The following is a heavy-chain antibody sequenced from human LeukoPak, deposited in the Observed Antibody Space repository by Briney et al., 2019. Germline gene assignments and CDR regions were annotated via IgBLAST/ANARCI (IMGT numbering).Heavy chain of an antibody. CDR2: IYPGDSDI. CDR1: GYSFTSYW. D-gene: IGHD5-18*01. CDR3: ARRDGYSYGYTPKPGRYFDL. V-gene: IGHV5-51*01. J-gene: IGHJ2*01. Sequence: GESLKISCKGSGYSFTSYWIGWVRQTPGKGLEWMGIIYPGDSDIRYSPSFQGQVTISADKSISTAYLQWSSLKASDTAMYYCARRDGYSYGYTPKPGRYFDLWGRGTLVTVSS.